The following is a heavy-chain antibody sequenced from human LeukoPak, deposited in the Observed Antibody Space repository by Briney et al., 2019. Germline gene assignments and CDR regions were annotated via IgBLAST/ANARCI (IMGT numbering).Heavy chain of an antibody. D-gene: IGHD3-16*01. J-gene: IGHJ4*02. CDR3: ARQMGVGVWALDY. CDR1: GGSISAGNYW. Sequence: PSETLSLTCDVSGGSISAGNYWWGWLRQPPGEGLEWIGIIFHTGKTHDNPSLKSRVSMSVDTSKNQFSLRLSAVTAADTAVYYCARQMGVGVWALDYWGQGALVTVSS. CDR2: IFHTGKT. V-gene: IGHV4-39*01.